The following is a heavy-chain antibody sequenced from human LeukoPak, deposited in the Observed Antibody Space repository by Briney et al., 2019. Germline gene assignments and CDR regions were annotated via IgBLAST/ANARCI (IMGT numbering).Heavy chain of an antibody. J-gene: IGHJ4*02. CDR3: ARGARDSSSSVALYYFDY. Sequence: ASVKVSCKASGYTFTSYYMHWVRQAPGQGLEWMGIINPSGGSTSCAQKFQGRVTMTRDTSTSTVYMELSSLRSEDTAVYYCARGARDSSSSVALYYFDYWGQGTLVTVSS. V-gene: IGHV1-46*01. D-gene: IGHD6-6*01. CDR1: GYTFTSYY. CDR2: INPSGGST.